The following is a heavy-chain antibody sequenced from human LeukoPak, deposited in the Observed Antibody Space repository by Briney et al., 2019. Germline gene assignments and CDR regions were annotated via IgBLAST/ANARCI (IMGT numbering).Heavy chain of an antibody. J-gene: IGHJ4*02. V-gene: IGHV3-53*01. CDR1: GFTVSSNY. D-gene: IGHD2-8*02. Sequence: PGGSLRLSCVASGFTVSSNYMTWVRQAPGKGLEWVSVIYTGGTTYYADSVKGRFTISRDNSKNTLYLQMNSRRAEDTAVYYCAREFCTASCYFDYWGQGTLVAVSS. CDR3: AREFCTASCYFDY. CDR2: IYTGGTT.